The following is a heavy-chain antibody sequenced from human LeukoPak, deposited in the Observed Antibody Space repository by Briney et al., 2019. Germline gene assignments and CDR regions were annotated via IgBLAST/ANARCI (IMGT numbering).Heavy chain of an antibody. CDR3: ARLPDTAMTDFDY. V-gene: IGHV4-59*08. Sequence: PSETLSLTCTVSGGSISSYYWSWIRQPPGKGLEWIGYIYYSGSTNYNPSLKSRVTISVDTSKNQFSLKLSSVTAADTAVYYCARLPDTAMTDFDYWGQGTLVTVSS. J-gene: IGHJ4*02. CDR2: IYYSGST. CDR1: GGSISSYY. D-gene: IGHD5-18*01.